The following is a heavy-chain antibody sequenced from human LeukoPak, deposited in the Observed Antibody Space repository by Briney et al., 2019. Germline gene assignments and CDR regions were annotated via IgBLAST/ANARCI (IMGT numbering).Heavy chain of an antibody. V-gene: IGHV1-69*05. CDR1: GGTFTTYS. J-gene: IGHJ3*02. CDR3: AREDFTNYLNNAFDI. CDR2: IIPVSGTT. Sequence: ASVKVSCKAPGGTFTTYSISWVRQAPGQGLEWLGNIIPVSGTTDYAQRFQGRVTITTDESTRTTYLELNSLRSDDTAVYYCAREDFTNYLNNAFDIWGQGTRVTVSS. D-gene: IGHD4-11*01.